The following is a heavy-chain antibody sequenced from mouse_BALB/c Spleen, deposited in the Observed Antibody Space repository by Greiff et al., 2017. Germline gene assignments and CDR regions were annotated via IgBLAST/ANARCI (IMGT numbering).Heavy chain of an antibody. V-gene: IGHV5-6*01. CDR3: ARQDYGGSYMDY. J-gene: IGHJ2*01. CDR1: GFTFTSYG. Sequence: EAKLVESGADLVKPGGSLKLSCAASGFTFTSYGMSWVRQTPDKRLEWVGTISSGGSYTYYPDSVKGRVTITGDKAKNTLYLQMSSLKSEDTAMYYCARQDYGGSYMDYWGQGTTVTVSS. D-gene: IGHD1-1*01. CDR2: ISSGGSYT.